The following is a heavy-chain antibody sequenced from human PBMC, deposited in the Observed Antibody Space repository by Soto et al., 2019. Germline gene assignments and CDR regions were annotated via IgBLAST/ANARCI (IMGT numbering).Heavy chain of an antibody. CDR3: ARDGARYYDFWSGYPSNGMDV. V-gene: IGHV1-69*13. Sequence: SVKVSCKASGGTFSSYAISWVRQAPGRGLEWMGGIIPIFGTANYAQKFQGRVTITADESTSTAYMELSRLRSDDTAVYYCARDGARYYDFWSGYPSNGMDVWGQGTTVTVSS. CDR2: IIPIFGTA. D-gene: IGHD3-3*01. J-gene: IGHJ6*02. CDR1: GGTFSSYA.